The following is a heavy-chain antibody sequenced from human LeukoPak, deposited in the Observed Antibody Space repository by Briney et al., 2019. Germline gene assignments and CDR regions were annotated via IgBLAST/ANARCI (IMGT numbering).Heavy chain of an antibody. CDR3: AKEGTDCSSTSCYARQNYYYYGMDV. CDR1: GFTFSSYG. V-gene: IGHV3-30*18. D-gene: IGHD2-2*01. J-gene: IGHJ6*02. CDR2: ISYDGSNK. Sequence: GGSLRLSCAASGFTFSSYGMHWVRQAPGKRLEWVAVISYDGSNKYYADSVKGRFTISRDNSKNTLYLQMNSLRAEDTAVYYCAKEGTDCSSTSCYARQNYYYYGMDVWGQGTTVTVSS.